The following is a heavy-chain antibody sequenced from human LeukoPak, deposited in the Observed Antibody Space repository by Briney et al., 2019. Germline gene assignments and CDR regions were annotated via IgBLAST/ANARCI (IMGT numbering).Heavy chain of an antibody. Sequence: SETLSLTCTVSGGSISSYYWSWIRQPPGKGLEWIGYIFYSGSTNYNPSLKSRVTISVDTSKNQFSLKLSSVTAADTAVYYCARGGGLGAYYYYMDVWGKGTTVTVSS. CDR3: ARGGGLGAYYYYMDV. J-gene: IGHJ6*03. V-gene: IGHV4-59*01. CDR2: IFYSGST. CDR1: GGSISSYY. D-gene: IGHD1-26*01.